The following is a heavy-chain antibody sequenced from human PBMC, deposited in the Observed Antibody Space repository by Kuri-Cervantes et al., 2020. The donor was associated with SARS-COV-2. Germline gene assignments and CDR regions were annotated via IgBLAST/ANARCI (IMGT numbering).Heavy chain of an antibody. J-gene: IGHJ5*02. CDR1: GGSISSYY. D-gene: IGHD2-2*01. Sequence: GSLRLSCTVSGGSISSYYWGWIRQPPGKGLEWIGIIYYSGSTYYNPSLKSRVTISVDTSKNKFSLKLSSVTAADTAVYYCARGGACSSTSCYYWFDPWGQGTLVVDSS. V-gene: IGHV4-39*01. CDR3: ARGGACSSTSCYYWFDP. CDR2: IYYSGST.